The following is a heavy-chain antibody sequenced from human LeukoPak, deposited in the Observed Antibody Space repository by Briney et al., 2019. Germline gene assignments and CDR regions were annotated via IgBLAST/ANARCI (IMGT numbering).Heavy chain of an antibody. CDR2: ISAYNGNT. Sequence: ASVKVSCKASGYTFTSYGISWVRQAPGQGLEWMGWISAYNGNTNYAQKLQGRVTMTTDTSTSTAYMELRSLRSDDTAVYYCARGGIEEGVIVVVINDYWGQGTLVTVSS. CDR1: GYTFTSYG. CDR3: ARGGIEEGVIVVVINDY. V-gene: IGHV1-18*01. J-gene: IGHJ4*02. D-gene: IGHD3-22*01.